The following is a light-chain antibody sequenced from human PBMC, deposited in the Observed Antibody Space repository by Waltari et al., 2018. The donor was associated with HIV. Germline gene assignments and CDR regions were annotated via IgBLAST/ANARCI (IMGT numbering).Light chain of an antibody. CDR2: RND. Sequence: QPKMTQAPSASKTPGQRITMSCSGGRSNIGNNIISWYLQFPGLAPRIVIYRNDPRPTGVPGLFSGSKSGNTATLTISGLQPEDDADYFCTSYITSATPVFGRGTKVTVL. CDR1: RSNIGNNI. V-gene: IGLV1-44*01. CDR3: TSYITSATPV. J-gene: IGLJ2*01.